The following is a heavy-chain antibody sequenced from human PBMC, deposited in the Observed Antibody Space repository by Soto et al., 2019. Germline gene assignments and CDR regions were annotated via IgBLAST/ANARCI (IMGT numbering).Heavy chain of an antibody. Sequence: ETLSLTCTVSVGSIRGYYWSWIRQPAGMGLEWIGRMHTSGSTNYNPSLKSRVTISVDTSKNQFSLKLSSVTAADTAVYYCARLVVVTAARYYYGMDVWGQGTTVTVSS. CDR1: VGSIRGYY. V-gene: IGHV4-4*07. CDR3: ARLVVVTAARYYYGMDV. D-gene: IGHD2-2*01. CDR2: MHTSGST. J-gene: IGHJ6*02.